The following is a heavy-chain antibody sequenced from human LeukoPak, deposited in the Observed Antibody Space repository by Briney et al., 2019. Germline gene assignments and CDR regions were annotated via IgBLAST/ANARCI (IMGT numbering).Heavy chain of an antibody. CDR2: INGDGSTT. CDR3: ATGNYYDSRGYYTFGH. V-gene: IGHV3-74*01. J-gene: IGHJ1*01. CDR1: GFTFSRYW. Sequence: GGSLRLSCAASGFTFSRYWMHWVRQAPGKGLVWVSRINGDGSTTSYADSVKGAFTISRDNAKNTLYLQMNSLRAEDTAVYYCATGNYYDSRGYYTFGHWGQGTLVTASS. D-gene: IGHD3-22*01.